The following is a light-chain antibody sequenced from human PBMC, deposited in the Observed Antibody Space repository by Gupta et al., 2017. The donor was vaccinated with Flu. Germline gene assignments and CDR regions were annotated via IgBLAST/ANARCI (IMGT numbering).Light chain of an antibody. V-gene: IGKV2-30*01. J-gene: IGKJ2*01. CDR2: KVS. CDR1: QSLVYGDVNTY. Sequence: VTLGQPASISCRASQSLVYGDVNTYLTWFHQRPGQSPRRLIYKVSYRDSGVPDRFSGSGSGTDFTLKISRVEAEDIGLYYCMQATRWPTFGQGTKLEIK. CDR3: MQATRWPT.